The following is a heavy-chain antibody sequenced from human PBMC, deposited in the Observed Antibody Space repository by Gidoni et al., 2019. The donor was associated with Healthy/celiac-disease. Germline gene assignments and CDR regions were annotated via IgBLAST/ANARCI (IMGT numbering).Heavy chain of an antibody. CDR1: GGTFSSYA. J-gene: IGHJ4*02. Sequence: QVQLVQSGAEVKKPGSSVQVSCKASGGTFSSYAISWVRPAPGQGLEWMGGIIPIFGTANYAQKFQGRVTITADESTSTAYMELSSLRSEDTAVYYCARDLGMEQLGVNDYWGQGTLVTVSS. CDR3: ARDLGMEQLGVNDY. V-gene: IGHV1-69*01. D-gene: IGHD6-6*01. CDR2: IIPIFGTA.